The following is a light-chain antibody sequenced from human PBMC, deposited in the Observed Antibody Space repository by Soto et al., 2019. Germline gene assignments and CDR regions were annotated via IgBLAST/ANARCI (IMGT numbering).Light chain of an antibody. CDR3: QQSYSTPNT. CDR2: AAS. V-gene: IGKV1-39*01. J-gene: IGKJ3*01. Sequence: DLQMTQSPSSLSASVGDRVTITCRASQSISSYLNWYQQKPGKAPKLLIYAASSLQSGVPSRFSGSGSGTDFTLTISSLQPEYFATYYCQQSYSTPNTFGPGTKVEIK. CDR1: QSISSY.